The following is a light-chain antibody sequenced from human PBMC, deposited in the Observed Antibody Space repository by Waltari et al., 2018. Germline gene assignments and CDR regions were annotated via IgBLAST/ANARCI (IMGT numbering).Light chain of an antibody. CDR3: ATWDSSLSGV. J-gene: IGLJ3*02. CDR1: GSNIGNTY. V-gene: IGLV1-51*02. CDR2: ENN. Sequence: QSVLTPPPSVSAAPGQKVTISCSGSGSNIGNTYVSWYQQLPGTAPKLLIYENNKRPSGIPDRFAASKAGTSATLGITGLQTGDEADYYCATWDSSLSGVFGGGTKLTVL.